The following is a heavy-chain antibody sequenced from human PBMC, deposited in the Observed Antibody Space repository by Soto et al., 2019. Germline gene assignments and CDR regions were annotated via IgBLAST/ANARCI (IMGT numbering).Heavy chain of an antibody. CDR2: VSSVSSFI. D-gene: IGHD2-15*01. Sequence: LGGSLRLSCAASGFTFSTYSMNWVRQAPGKGLEWVSSVSSVSSFIFYSDSVKGRFTISRDNVKNSLYLHMDSLRAEDTAVYYCARGPCSGGSCYFDYWGQGTLVTVSS. V-gene: IGHV3-21*06. CDR3: ARGPCSGGSCYFDY. CDR1: GFTFSTYS. J-gene: IGHJ4*02.